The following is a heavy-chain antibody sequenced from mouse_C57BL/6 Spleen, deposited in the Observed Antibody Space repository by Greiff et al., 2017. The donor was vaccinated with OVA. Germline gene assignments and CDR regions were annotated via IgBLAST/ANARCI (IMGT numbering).Heavy chain of an antibody. V-gene: IGHV8-8*01. CDR3: GRIGRGADGSPYAMDY. J-gene: IGHJ4*01. D-gene: IGHD2-3*01. Sequence: QVQLKESGPGILQPSQTLSLTCSFSGFSLSTFGMGVGWIRQPSGKGLEWLAHIWWDDDKYYNPALKSRLTISKDTSKNQVFLQIATVDTADTATYYCGRIGRGADGSPYAMDYWGQGTSVTVSS. CDR1: GFSLSTFGMG. CDR2: IWWDDDK.